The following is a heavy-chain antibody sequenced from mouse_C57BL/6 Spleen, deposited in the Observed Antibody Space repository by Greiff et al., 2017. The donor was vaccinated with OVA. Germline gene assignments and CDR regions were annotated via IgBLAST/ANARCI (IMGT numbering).Heavy chain of an antibody. CDR2: INPCSGGP. V-gene: IGHV1-54*01. CDR3: ARTQQGHYAMDD. J-gene: IGHJ4*01. Sequence: VQLQQSGAELVRPGTSVKVSCKASGYAFTNYLIEWVKQRPGQGLEWIGVINPCSGGPNYNEKFKGKATLTADKSYSTAYMQLSSLTSDDAAVNFCARTQQGHYAMDDWGQGTTVTVSS. CDR1: GYAFTNYL. D-gene: IGHD4-1*02.